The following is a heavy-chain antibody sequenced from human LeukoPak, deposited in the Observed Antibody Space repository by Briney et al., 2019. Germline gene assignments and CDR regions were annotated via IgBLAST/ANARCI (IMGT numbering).Heavy chain of an antibody. CDR2: IYYSGSA. CDR3: ARHVDSSGYYTTAVDY. J-gene: IGHJ4*02. D-gene: IGHD3-22*01. Sequence: SETLSLTCTVSGGSISSYYWSWIRQSPGKGLEWIGYIYYSGSAKYNPSLKSRVTISVDTSKNQFSLKLSSVTAADTAMYYCARHVDSSGYYTTAVDYWGQGTLVTVSS. CDR1: GGSISSYY. V-gene: IGHV4-59*08.